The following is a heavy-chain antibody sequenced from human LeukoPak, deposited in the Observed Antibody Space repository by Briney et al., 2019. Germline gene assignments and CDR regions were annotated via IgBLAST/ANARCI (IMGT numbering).Heavy chain of an antibody. J-gene: IGHJ4*02. CDR1: GYTFTSYY. CDR3: ARGAKYDYVWGSYRTNGDFDY. V-gene: IGHV1-46*01. D-gene: IGHD3-16*02. Sequence: ASVKVSCKASGYTFTSYYMHWVRQAPGQGLEWMGIINPSGGSTSYAQKFQGRVTMTRDTSTSTVYMELRSLRSDDTAVYYCARGAKYDYVWGSYRTNGDFDYWGQGTLVTVSS. CDR2: INPSGGST.